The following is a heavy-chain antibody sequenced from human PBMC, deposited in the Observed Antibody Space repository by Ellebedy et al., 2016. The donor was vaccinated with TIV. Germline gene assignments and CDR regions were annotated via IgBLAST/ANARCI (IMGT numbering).Heavy chain of an antibody. Sequence: GESLKISCAASGFTFSSQAMSWVRQATGKGQEWVSATSGTGFTTYYADSVKGRFTISRDNSKNTLYLELKSLRAEDTAVYYCVKDESQRAFDFWGQGTRVTVSS. CDR2: TSGTGFTT. CDR3: VKDESQRAFDF. D-gene: IGHD6-25*01. J-gene: IGHJ3*01. CDR1: GFTFSSQA. V-gene: IGHV3-23*01.